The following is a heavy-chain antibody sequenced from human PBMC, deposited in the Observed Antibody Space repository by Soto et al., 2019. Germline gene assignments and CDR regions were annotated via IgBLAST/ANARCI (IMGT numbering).Heavy chain of an antibody. CDR3: ARALYYYDSSGYYHRQYYFDY. CDR2: IYYSGST. J-gene: IGHJ4*02. D-gene: IGHD3-22*01. Sequence: SETLSLTCTVSGGSISSYYWSWIRQPPGKGLEWIGYIYYSGSTNYNPSLKSRVTISVDTSKNQFSLKLSSVTAADTAVYYCARALYYYDSSGYYHRQYYFDYWGQGTLVTVPQ. V-gene: IGHV4-59*01. CDR1: GGSISSYY.